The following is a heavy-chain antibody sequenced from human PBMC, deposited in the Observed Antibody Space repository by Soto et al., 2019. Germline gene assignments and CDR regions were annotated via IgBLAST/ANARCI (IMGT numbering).Heavy chain of an antibody. J-gene: IGHJ4*02. CDR3: ARRAIAAVPAALSSYHDYTNYRFDS. V-gene: IGHV1-69*01. CDR1: GGSFSDFA. Sequence: QVQLAQSGAEMTKPGSSVKVSCRASGGSFSDFAFSWVRQAPGQGLEWMGGIIPMFAATKYAQRLQDRVTITADESTNTVYLALNSLTSEDTAIYCCARRAIAAVPAALSSYHDYTNYRFDSWGQGTLVTVSS. D-gene: IGHD2-15*01. CDR2: IIPMFAAT.